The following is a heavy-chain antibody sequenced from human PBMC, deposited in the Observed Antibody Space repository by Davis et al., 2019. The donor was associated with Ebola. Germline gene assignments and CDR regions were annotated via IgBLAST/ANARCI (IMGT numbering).Heavy chain of an antibody. D-gene: IGHD3-9*01. CDR3: ARAPTYDVLTGTSSYYFDY. Sequence: ASVKVSCKPSGYTFTSYGLVWVRQAPGLGLEWMGWISGFNTNTNFAQKFQGRVTVSKDTSTNTAYMDLRSLTSDDTAIYYCARAPTYDVLTGTSSYYFDYWGQGTLVTVSS. CDR1: GYTFTSYG. J-gene: IGHJ4*02. CDR2: ISGFNTNT. V-gene: IGHV1-18*04.